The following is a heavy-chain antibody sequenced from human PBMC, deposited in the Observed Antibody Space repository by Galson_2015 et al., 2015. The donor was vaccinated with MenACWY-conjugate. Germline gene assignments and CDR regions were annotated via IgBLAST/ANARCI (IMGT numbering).Heavy chain of an antibody. CDR1: GFTVSSNY. D-gene: IGHD2-15*01. CDR2: IYSGGST. V-gene: IGHV3-66*02. Sequence: SLRLSCAASGFTVSSNYMSWVRKAPGKGLERVSVIYSGGSTYYADSVKGRFTISRDNSKNTLYLQMNSLRAEDTAVYYCARAIEYCSGGSCYPNAFDIWGQGTMVTVSS. J-gene: IGHJ3*02. CDR3: ARAIEYCSGGSCYPNAFDI.